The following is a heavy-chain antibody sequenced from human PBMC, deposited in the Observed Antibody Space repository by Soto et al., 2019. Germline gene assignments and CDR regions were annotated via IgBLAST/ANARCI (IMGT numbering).Heavy chain of an antibody. D-gene: IGHD3-3*01. CDR1: GGSMRGYS. CDR2: VSHSGRT. V-gene: IGHV4-59*13. Sequence: TSETLSLTGKVSGGSMRGYSWSWIRQTPGEGLEWIGYVSHSGRTDYSPSLKNRVTISLDMSKNHFALHVNSVDPADTAVYYCARVAMENYHDMWSGSTSSALDVWGQGTTVTVSS. CDR3: ARVAMENYHDMWSGSTSSALDV. J-gene: IGHJ6*02.